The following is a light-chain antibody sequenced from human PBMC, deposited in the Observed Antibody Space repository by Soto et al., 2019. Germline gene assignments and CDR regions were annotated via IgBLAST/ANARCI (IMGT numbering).Light chain of an antibody. J-gene: IGLJ2*01. CDR1: RSNIGATYG. V-gene: IGLV1-40*01. Sequence: LTQPPSVSGAPGQRVTISCTGSRSNIGATYGVHWYQQLPGTAPKLLIYGNTNRPSGVPDRFSGSKSGTSASLAITGLQAEDEADYYCQSYDSSLSGSVFGGGTKLTVL. CDR2: GNT. CDR3: QSYDSSLSGSV.